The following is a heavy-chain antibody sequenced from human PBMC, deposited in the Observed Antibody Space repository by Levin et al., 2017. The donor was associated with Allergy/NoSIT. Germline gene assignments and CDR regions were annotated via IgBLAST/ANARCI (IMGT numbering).Heavy chain of an antibody. V-gene: IGHV3-7*04. D-gene: IGHD2-2*01. J-gene: IGHJ4*02. Sequence: GESLKISCAASGFTFSSYWMSWVRQAPGKGLEWVANIKQDGSEKYYVDSVKGRFTISRDNAKNSLYLQMNSLRAEDTAVYYCARSLIVVVPAAIQYYFDYWGQGTLVTVSS. CDR3: ARSLIVVVPAAIQYYFDY. CDR2: IKQDGSEK. CDR1: GFTFSSYW.